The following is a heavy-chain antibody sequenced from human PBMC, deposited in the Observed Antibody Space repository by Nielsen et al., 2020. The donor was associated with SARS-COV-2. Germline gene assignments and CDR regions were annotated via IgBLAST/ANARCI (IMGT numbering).Heavy chain of an antibody. CDR1: GDTSTNYY. V-gene: IGHV1-18*04. J-gene: IGHJ6*03. CDR3: ARDELAVYYMDV. Sequence: ASVKVSCKASGDTSTNYYLHWVRQAPGQGLEWMGWISTYNGNTIYVQNFQDRVTMTTDTSTSTAYMELRSLRSDDTATYYCARDELAVYYMDVWGKGTTVTVSS. CDR2: ISTYNGNT.